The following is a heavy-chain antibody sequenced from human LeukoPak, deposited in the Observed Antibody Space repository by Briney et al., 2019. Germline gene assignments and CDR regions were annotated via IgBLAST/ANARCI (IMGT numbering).Heavy chain of an antibody. CDR2: ISGSGGST. J-gene: IGHJ4*02. Sequence: GGSLRLSCAASGFTFSSYAMSWVRQAPGKGLEWVSAISGSGGSTYYADSVKGRFTISRDNSKNTLYLQMNSLRAEDTAVYYCAKGGMVRGVDDPDSSDSFDYWGQGTLVTVSS. CDR1: GFTFSSYA. CDR3: AKGGMVRGVDDPDSSDSFDY. V-gene: IGHV3-23*01. D-gene: IGHD3-10*01.